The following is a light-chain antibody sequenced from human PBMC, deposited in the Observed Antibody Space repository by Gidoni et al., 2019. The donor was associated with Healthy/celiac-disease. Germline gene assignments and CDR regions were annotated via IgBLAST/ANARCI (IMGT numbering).Light chain of an antibody. J-gene: IGLJ2*01. CDR1: SSTIGAGYD. CDR2: GNS. Sequence: QSVLTQPPSVSGAPGQRVTISCTGSSSTIGAGYDVHWYQQLPGTAPKLLIYGNSNRPSGVPDRFSGSKSGTSASLAITGLQAEDEADYYCQSYDSSLSGGDVVFGGGTKLTVL. V-gene: IGLV1-40*01. CDR3: QSYDSSLSGGDVV.